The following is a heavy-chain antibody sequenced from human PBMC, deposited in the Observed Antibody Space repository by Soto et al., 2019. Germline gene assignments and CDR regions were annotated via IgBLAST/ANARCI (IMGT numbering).Heavy chain of an antibody. V-gene: IGHV1-8*01. CDR2: MNPNSGNT. D-gene: IGHD3-22*01. Sequence: GASVKVSCKASGYTFTSYDINWVRQATGQGLEWMGWMNPNSGNTGYAQKFQGRVTMTRNTSISTAYMELSSLRSEDTAVYYCARGYHYYDSSGYDKWDDFDIWGQGTMVTVSS. CDR3: ARGYHYYDSSGYDKWDDFDI. J-gene: IGHJ3*02. CDR1: GYTFTSYD.